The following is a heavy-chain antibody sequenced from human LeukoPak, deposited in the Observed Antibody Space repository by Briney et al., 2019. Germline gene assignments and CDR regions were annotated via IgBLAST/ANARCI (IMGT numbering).Heavy chain of an antibody. CDR3: ARDGSGSDAFDI. Sequence: GGPLRLSCAASGFTVSSNYMSWVRQPPGKGLEWVSVIYTVGNTDYADSVKGRFTISRDSSKNTLYLQMNSLRAEDTAVYYCARDGSGSDAFDIWGQGTMVTVSS. V-gene: IGHV3-66*01. D-gene: IGHD6-19*01. J-gene: IGHJ3*02. CDR2: IYTVGNT. CDR1: GFTVSSNY.